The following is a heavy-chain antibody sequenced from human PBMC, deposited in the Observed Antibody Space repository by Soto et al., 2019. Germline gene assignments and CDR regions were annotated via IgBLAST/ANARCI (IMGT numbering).Heavy chain of an antibody. D-gene: IGHD7-27*01. CDR2: IKQDGSEK. CDR3: ARDSPQTGGVCYFDY. V-gene: IGHV3-7*01. Sequence: RGSLRLSCAASGFTFSSYWMSWVRQAPGKGLEWVANIKQDGSEKYYVDSVKGRFTISRDNAKNSLYLQMNSLRAEDTAVYYCARDSPQTGGVCYFDYWGQGTLVTVSS. CDR1: GFTFSSYW. J-gene: IGHJ4*02.